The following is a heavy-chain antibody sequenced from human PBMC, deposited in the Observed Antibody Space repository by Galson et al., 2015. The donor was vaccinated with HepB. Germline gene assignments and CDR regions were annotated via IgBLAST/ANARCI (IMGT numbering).Heavy chain of an antibody. CDR1: GFTFSSYA. V-gene: IGHV3-23*01. CDR2: VSGSGGNT. Sequence: SLRLSCAASGFTFSSYAMYWVRQAPGKGLEWVSGVSGSGGNTYYADSVKGRFTISRDNSKNTLFLQMNSLRAVDTAVYYCARDSSSQRCSGATCYSWTWFDPWCPRGLVTVSS. CDR3: ARDSSSQRCSGATCYSWTWFDP. J-gene: IGHJ5*02. D-gene: IGHD2-15*01.